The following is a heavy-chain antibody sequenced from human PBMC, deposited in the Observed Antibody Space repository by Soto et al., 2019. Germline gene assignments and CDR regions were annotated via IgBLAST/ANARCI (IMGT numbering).Heavy chain of an antibody. CDR2: IIPILGIA. V-gene: IGHV1-69*04. J-gene: IGHJ5*02. Sequence: ASVKVSCKASGGTFSSYTISWVRQAPGQGLEWMGRIIPILGIANYAQKFQGRVTITADKSTSTAYMELSSLRSEDTAVYYCARDEGASYCGGDCSSIGLPPVDPWGQGTLVTVSS. CDR3: ARDEGASYCGGDCSSIGLPPVDP. D-gene: IGHD2-21*01. CDR1: GGTFSSYT.